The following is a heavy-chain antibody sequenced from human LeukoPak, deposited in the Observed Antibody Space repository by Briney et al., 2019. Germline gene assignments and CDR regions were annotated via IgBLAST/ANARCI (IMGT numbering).Heavy chain of an antibody. V-gene: IGHV4-30-2*01. CDR1: GGSISSGGYY. J-gene: IGHJ4*02. Sequence: PSQTLSLTCTVSGGSISSGGYYWSWIRQPPGKGLEWIGYIYHSGSTYYNPSLKSRVTISVDRSKNQFSLKLSSVTAADTAVYYCARDGGSSRYRVFYFDYWGQGTLVTVSS. CDR2: IYHSGST. CDR3: ARDGGSSRYRVFYFDY. D-gene: IGHD6-13*01.